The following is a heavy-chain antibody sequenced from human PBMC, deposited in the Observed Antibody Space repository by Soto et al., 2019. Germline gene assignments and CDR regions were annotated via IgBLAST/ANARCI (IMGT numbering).Heavy chain of an antibody. CDR3: ARGGRWLQSRLDY. V-gene: IGHV4-34*01. CDR1: GGSFSGYY. Sequence: KPSETLSLTCAVYGGSFSGYYWSWIRQPPGKGLEWIGEINHSGSTNYNPSLKSRVTISVDTSKNQFSLKLSSVTAADTAVYYCARGGRWLQSRLDYWGQGTLVTVSS. J-gene: IGHJ4*02. D-gene: IGHD5-12*01. CDR2: INHSGST.